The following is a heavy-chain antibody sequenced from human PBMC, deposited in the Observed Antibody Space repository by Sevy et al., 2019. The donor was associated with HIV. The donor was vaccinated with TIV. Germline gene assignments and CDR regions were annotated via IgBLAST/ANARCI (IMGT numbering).Heavy chain of an antibody. D-gene: IGHD3-22*01. CDR1: GFSFDSYG. V-gene: IGHV3-23*01. CDR3: GKGGGGHYDPDEIGYYFYYYNMDV. CDR2: ISGSGTRT. J-gene: IGHJ6*03. Sequence: GGSLRLSCAVSGFSFDSYGMTWVRQAPGKGLEWVSGISGSGTRTYYADSVKGRFIISRDNSKNTLYLQMNSLRSEDPCLNYWGKGGGGHYDPDEIGYYFYYYNMDVWGKGTTVTVSS.